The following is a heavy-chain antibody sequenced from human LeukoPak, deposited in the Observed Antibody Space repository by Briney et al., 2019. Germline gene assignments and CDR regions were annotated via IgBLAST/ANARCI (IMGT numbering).Heavy chain of an antibody. J-gene: IGHJ4*02. D-gene: IGHD6-13*01. CDR3: AREEAAGPIDY. V-gene: IGHV3-53*01. CDR1: GFTVSSNY. CDR2: IYSGGST. Sequence: GGSLRLSCAASGFTVSSNYMSWVRQAPGKGLEWVSVIYSGGSTYYADSVKGRFTISRDNSKNTPYLQMNSLRAEDTAVYYCAREEAAGPIDYWGQGTLVTVSS.